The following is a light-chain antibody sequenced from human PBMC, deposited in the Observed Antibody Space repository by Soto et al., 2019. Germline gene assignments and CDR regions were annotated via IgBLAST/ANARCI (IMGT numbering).Light chain of an antibody. V-gene: IGKV1-39*01. CDR3: QQSFSAPFT. J-gene: IGKJ3*01. CDR1: QSISGY. Sequence: DIQMTQSPSSLSASVGDRVTITCRASQSISGYLHWYQQKPGKAPKLLIHATSSLRSGVPSRFSGSGSGTDFTLTIGSLQPEDCATYYCQQSFSAPFTFGPGTKVDIK. CDR2: ATS.